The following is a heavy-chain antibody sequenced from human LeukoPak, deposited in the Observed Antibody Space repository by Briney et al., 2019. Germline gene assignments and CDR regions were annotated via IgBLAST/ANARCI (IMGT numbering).Heavy chain of an antibody. J-gene: IGHJ6*02. Sequence: GASVKVSCKASGYTFTGYYMHWVRQAPGQGLEWMGRINPNSGGTNYAQKLQGRVTMTTDTSTGTAYMELRSLRPDDTAVYYCARDLTSNLAVTEYHYYAMDVWGQGTTVTVSS. CDR1: GYTFTGYY. CDR2: INPNSGGT. D-gene: IGHD6-19*01. V-gene: IGHV1-2*06. CDR3: ARDLTSNLAVTEYHYYAMDV.